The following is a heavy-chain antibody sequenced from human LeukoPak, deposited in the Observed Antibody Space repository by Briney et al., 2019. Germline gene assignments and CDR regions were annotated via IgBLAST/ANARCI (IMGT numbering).Heavy chain of an antibody. CDR2: INHSGST. D-gene: IGHD3-10*01. CDR1: GGSFSGYY. V-gene: IGHV4-34*01. J-gene: IGHJ5*02. Sequence: SETLSLTCAVYGGSFSGYYWSWIRQPPGKGLEWIGEINHSGSTNYNPSLKSRVTMSVDTSKNQFSLKLSSVTAADTAVYYCARDKGRYYGSGSYLYNWFDPWGQGTLVTVSS. CDR3: ARDKGRYYGSGSYLYNWFDP.